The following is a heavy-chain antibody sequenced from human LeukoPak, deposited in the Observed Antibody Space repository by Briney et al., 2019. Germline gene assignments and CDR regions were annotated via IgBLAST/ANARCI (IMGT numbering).Heavy chain of an antibody. V-gene: IGHV4-59*01. CDR1: GGSISSYY. D-gene: IGHD5-18*01. Sequence: PSETLSLTCTVSGGSISSYYWSWIRQPPGKGLEWIGYIYYSGSTNYNPSLKSRVTISVDTSKNQFSLKLSSVTAADTAVYYCARGLSGVTGYTYGRGIDYWGQGTLVTVSS. J-gene: IGHJ4*02. CDR2: IYYSGST. CDR3: ARGLSGVTGYTYGRGIDY.